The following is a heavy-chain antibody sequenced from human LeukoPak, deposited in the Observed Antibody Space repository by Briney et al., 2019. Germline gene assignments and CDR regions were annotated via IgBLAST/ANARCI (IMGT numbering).Heavy chain of an antibody. Sequence: GGSLRLSCAASGFTFSDFWVEWFRQAPGKGLEWVSRITSDGSNINYADSVQGRFTISRDNAKNTLYLQMNSLRAEDTAVYYCARGGHSSFDYWGQGALVTVSS. CDR1: GFTFSDFW. V-gene: IGHV3-74*01. D-gene: IGHD3-16*01. CDR3: ARGGHSSFDY. CDR2: ITSDGSNI. J-gene: IGHJ4*02.